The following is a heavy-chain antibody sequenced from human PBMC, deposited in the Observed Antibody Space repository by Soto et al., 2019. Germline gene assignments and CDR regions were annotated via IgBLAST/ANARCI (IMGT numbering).Heavy chain of an antibody. CDR3: ARDLGAIYYDSSGYRTYYYYGMDV. CDR2: IIPIFGTA. Sequence: ASVKVSCKASGGTFSSYAISWVRQAPGQGLEWMGGIIPIFGTANYAQKFQGRVTITADESTSTAYMELSSLRSEDTAVYYCARDLGAIYYDSSGYRTYYYYGMDVWGQGTTVTVS. J-gene: IGHJ6*02. V-gene: IGHV1-69*13. CDR1: GGTFSSYA. D-gene: IGHD3-22*01.